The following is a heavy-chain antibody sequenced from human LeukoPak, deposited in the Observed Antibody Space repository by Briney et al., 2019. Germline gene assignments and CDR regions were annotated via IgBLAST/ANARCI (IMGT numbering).Heavy chain of an antibody. Sequence: GASVKVSCKASGYTFTDYYMHWVRQAPGQGLEWMGIIIPSGGSTSYAQKFQGRVTMTRDTSMTTVYMELSRLRSGDTAVYYCARERIAVSGTGDDYFGMDVWGKGTTVTVSS. CDR1: GYTFTDYY. CDR3: ARERIAVSGTGDDYFGMDV. V-gene: IGHV1-46*01. CDR2: IIPSGGST. J-gene: IGHJ6*04. D-gene: IGHD6-19*01.